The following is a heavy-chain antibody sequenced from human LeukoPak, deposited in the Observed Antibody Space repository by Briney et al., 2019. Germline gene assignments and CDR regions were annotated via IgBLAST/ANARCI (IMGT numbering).Heavy chain of an antibody. D-gene: IGHD2-2*01. J-gene: IGHJ5*02. CDR3: ARRPAIYNWFDP. CDR2: INQDGSEK. V-gene: IGHV3-7*01. Sequence: GGSLRLSCAASGFTFSSSSMSWVRQAPGKGLEWVADINQDGSEKYYVDSVKGRFTISRDNAKNSLYLQMNSLRAEDTAVYYCARRPAIYNWFDPWGQGTLVTVSS. CDR1: GFTFSSSS.